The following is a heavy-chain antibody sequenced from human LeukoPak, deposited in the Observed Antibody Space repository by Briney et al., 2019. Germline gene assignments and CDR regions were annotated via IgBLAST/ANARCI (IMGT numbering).Heavy chain of an antibody. D-gene: IGHD3-22*01. Sequence: HPGGSLRLSCAASGFTVSNNYMSWVRQAPGKGLEWVSVIYSGGSTYYADSVKGRFTISRDNSKNTLYLQMNSLRAEDTAVYYCAKDDAITMIVVVGIDYWGQGTLVTVSS. J-gene: IGHJ4*02. CDR2: IYSGGST. V-gene: IGHV3-53*01. CDR3: AKDDAITMIVVVGIDY. CDR1: GFTVSNNY.